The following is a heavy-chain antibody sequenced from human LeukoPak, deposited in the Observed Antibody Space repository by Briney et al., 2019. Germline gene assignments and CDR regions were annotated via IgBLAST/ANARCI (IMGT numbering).Heavy chain of an antibody. CDR2: ISGSGGST. V-gene: IGHV3-23*01. CDR3: AKDQAGLYYDFWSGYLTAFDY. J-gene: IGHJ4*02. CDR1: GFTFSSYA. D-gene: IGHD3-3*01. Sequence: GGSLRLSCAASGFTFSSYAMSWVRQAPGKGLEWVSAISGSGGSTYYADSVKGRFTISRDNSKNTLYLQMNSLRAEDTAVCYCAKDQAGLYYDFWSGYLTAFDYWGQGTLVTVSS.